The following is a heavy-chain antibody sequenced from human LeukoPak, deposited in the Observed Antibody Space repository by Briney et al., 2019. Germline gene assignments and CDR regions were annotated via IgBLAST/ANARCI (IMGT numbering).Heavy chain of an antibody. CDR1: GFTFDDYA. CDR3: ASSLGQQLPPLH. Sequence: GSLRLSCAASGFTFDDYAMHWIRQPPGKGLEWIGYIYYSGSTNYNPFLKSRVTISEDTSNNQFSLKLTSMTAADTAVYYCASSLGQQLPPLHWGQGTLVTVSS. CDR2: IYYSGST. D-gene: IGHD6-13*01. V-gene: IGHV4-59*08. J-gene: IGHJ4*02.